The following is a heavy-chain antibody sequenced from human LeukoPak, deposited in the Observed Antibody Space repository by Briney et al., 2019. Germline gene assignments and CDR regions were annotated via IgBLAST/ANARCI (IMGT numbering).Heavy chain of an antibody. CDR3: ARVNTMIVVVTNYYYYYYMDV. J-gene: IGHJ6*03. D-gene: IGHD3-22*01. Sequence: GGSLRLSCAASGFTFSSYWMSWVRQAPGKGLEWVANIKQDGSEKYYVDSVKGRFTISRDNAKNSLCLQMNSLRAEDTAVYYCARVNTMIVVVTNYYYYYYMDVWGKGTTVTVSS. CDR2: IKQDGSEK. CDR1: GFTFSSYW. V-gene: IGHV3-7*01.